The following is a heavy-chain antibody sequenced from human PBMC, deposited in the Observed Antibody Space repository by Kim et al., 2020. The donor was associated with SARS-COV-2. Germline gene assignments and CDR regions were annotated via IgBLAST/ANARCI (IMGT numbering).Heavy chain of an antibody. CDR2: ISGSGGST. D-gene: IGHD6-19*01. V-gene: IGHV3-23*01. CDR3: AKTGLSGWYYYYYYMDV. CDR1: GFTFSSYA. Sequence: GGSLRLSCAASGFTFSSYAMSWVRQAPGKGLEWVSAISGSGGSTYYADSVKGRFTISRDNSKNTLYLQMNSLRAEDTAVYYCAKTGLSGWYYYYYYMDVWGKGTTVTVSS. J-gene: IGHJ6*03.